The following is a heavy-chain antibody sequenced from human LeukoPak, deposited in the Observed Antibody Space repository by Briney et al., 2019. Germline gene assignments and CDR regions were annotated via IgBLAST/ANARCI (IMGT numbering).Heavy chain of an antibody. V-gene: IGHV3-21*06. CDR3: ARNQTPRYDSSGYSDY. Sequence: PGGSLRLSCAASGFGFSSSTMNWVRQAPGKALEWVSSLSGSGRLVWYAASVKGRFTISRDNAKNSLYLQMNSLRVDDTAVYYCARNQTPRYDSSGYSDYWGQGTLVTVSS. CDR2: LSGSGRLV. J-gene: IGHJ4*02. CDR1: GFGFSSST. D-gene: IGHD3-22*01.